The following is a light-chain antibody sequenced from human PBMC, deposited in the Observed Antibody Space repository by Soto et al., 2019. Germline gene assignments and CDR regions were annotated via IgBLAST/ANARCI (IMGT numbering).Light chain of an antibody. V-gene: IGLV1-47*01. Sequence: QSVLTQPPSASGTPGQRVTISCSGSSSNIGSNYVYWYQQRPGTAPKLLIYRNNQRPSGVPDRFSGSKSGNTASLTISGLLSEDEADYYCCSYAGRYTSSYVFGTGTKVTVL. CDR1: SSNIGSNY. J-gene: IGLJ1*01. CDR3: CSYAGRYTSSYV. CDR2: RNN.